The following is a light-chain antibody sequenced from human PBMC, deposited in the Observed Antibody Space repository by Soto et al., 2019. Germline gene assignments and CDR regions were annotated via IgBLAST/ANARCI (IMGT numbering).Light chain of an antibody. J-gene: IGLJ2*01. CDR2: AVS. CDR3: ISYAGSNNLL. Sequence: QSALTQPPSASGSPGQSVTISCTGTSSDVGGYKYVSWYQQHPGKAPKLVIYAVSERPSGVPDRFSGSKSGNTASLTVSGLQAEYEADYYCISYAGSNNLLFGGGTKLTVL. CDR1: SSDVGGYKY. V-gene: IGLV2-8*01.